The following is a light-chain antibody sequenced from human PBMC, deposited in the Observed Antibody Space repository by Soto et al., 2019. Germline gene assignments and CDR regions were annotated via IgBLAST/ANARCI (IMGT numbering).Light chain of an antibody. J-gene: IGKJ5*01. CDR2: GAS. V-gene: IGKV1-39*01. CDR1: RTITMY. CDR3: QQYYSTPT. Sequence: GDRVTITCRASRTITMYLNWYQQKSGKAPKLLIYGASSLQSGVPSRFSGSGSETDFTLTISSLQAEDVAVYYCQQYYSTPTFGQGTRLGIK.